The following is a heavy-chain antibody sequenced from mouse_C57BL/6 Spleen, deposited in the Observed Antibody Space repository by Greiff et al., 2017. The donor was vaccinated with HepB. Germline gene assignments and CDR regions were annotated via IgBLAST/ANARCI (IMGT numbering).Heavy chain of an antibody. Sequence: VQLQQSGPELVKPGASVKISCKASGYAFSSSWMNWVKQRPGKGLEWIGRIYPGDGDTNYNGKFKGKATLTADKSSSTAYMQLSSLTSEDSAVYFCARSDYYYGSSWGQGTLVTVSA. CDR1: GYAFSSSW. CDR2: IYPGDGDT. CDR3: ARSDYYYGSS. V-gene: IGHV1-82*01. J-gene: IGHJ3*01. D-gene: IGHD1-1*01.